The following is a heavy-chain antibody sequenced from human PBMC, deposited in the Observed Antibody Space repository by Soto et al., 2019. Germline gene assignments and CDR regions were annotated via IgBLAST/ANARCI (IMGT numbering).Heavy chain of an antibody. J-gene: IGHJ6*03. CDR1: GFTFSSYA. V-gene: IGHV3-23*01. CDR2: ISGSGGST. Sequence: GGSLRLSCAASGFTFSSYAMSWVRQAPGKGLEWVSAISGSGGSTYYADSVKGRFTISRDNSKNTLYLQMNSLRAEDTAVYYCAKDLMVVRYGYYRYYLAFRGKGTTVIVSS. D-gene: IGHD2-8*01. CDR3: AKDLMVVRYGYYRYYLAF.